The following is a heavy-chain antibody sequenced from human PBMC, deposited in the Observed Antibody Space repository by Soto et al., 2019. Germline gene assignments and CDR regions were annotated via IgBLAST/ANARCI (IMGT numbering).Heavy chain of an antibody. J-gene: IGHJ4*02. V-gene: IGHV1-69*13. CDR2: IIPIFGTA. CDR3: ATGGYSGYDWDY. Sequence: GASVKVSCKASGGTFSSYAISWVRQAPGQGLEWMGGIIPIFGTANYAQKFQGRVTITADESTSTAYMELSSLRSEDTAVYYCATGGYSGYDWDYWGQGTLVTVSS. CDR1: GGTFSSYA. D-gene: IGHD5-12*01.